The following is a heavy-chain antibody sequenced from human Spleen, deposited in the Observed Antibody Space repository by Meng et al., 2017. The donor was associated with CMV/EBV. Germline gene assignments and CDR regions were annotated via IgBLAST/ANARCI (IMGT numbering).Heavy chain of an antibody. V-gene: IGHV3-48*03. CDR3: ARDTGYYYGSGSLTYGMDV. CDR2: IRSSGNTI. CDR1: GFTFSNYD. J-gene: IGHJ6*02. D-gene: IGHD3-10*01. Sequence: GESLKISCAASGFTFSNYDMNWVRQAPGKGLEWISYIRSSGNTIYYADSVKGRFTISRDDAKNSLYLQMNSLRAEDTAVYYCARDTGYYYGSGSLTYGMDVWGQGTTVTVSS.